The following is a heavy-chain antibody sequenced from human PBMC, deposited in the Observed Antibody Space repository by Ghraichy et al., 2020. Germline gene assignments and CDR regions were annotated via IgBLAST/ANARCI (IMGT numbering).Heavy chain of an antibody. Sequence: ASVKVSCKTSGYTFTSSGISWVRQAPGQGLEWMGWISTYNGNTNYVQKLQGRITMTTDTSTSTAYMELRSLRSDDTAVYYCARVLASSNYYYYGMDVWGQGTTVTVSS. CDR3: ARVLASSNYYYYGMDV. J-gene: IGHJ6*02. CDR2: ISTYNGNT. CDR1: GYTFTSSG. V-gene: IGHV1-18*01. D-gene: IGHD4-11*01.